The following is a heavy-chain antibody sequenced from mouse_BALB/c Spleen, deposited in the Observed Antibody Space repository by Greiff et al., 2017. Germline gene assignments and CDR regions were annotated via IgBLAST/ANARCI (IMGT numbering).Heavy chain of an antibody. CDR1: EFTFSSYT. Sequence: DVMLVESGGGLVKPGGSLKLSCAASEFTFSSYTMSWVRQTPEKRLEWVATISSGGSYTYYPDSVKGRFTISRDNAKNNLYLQMSSLRSEDTALYYCARSLYRYDGYFDYWGQGTTLTVSS. V-gene: IGHV5-9*03. CDR2: ISSGGSYT. J-gene: IGHJ2*01. D-gene: IGHD2-14*01. CDR3: ARSLYRYDGYFDY.